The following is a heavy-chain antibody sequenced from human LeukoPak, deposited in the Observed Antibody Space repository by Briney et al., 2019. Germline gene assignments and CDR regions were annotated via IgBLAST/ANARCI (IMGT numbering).Heavy chain of an antibody. CDR3: VGALGSSSADY. D-gene: IGHD6-6*01. J-gene: IGHJ4*02. V-gene: IGHV3-7*01. CDR1: GFTFTNYW. CDR2: IKQDGSEK. Sequence: GGSLRLSCAASGFTFTNYWMSWVRQAPGKGLEWVANIKQDGSEKYYVDSVEGRFTISRDNAKNSLSLQMNSLSGEDTAVYYCVGALGSSSADYWGQGTLVTVSS.